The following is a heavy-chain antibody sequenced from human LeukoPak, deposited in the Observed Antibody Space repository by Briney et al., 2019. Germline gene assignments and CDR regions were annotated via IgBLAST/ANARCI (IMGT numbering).Heavy chain of an antibody. CDR3: ARGYYDSSGYYTYYFDY. CDR2: INPNSGGT. D-gene: IGHD3-22*01. V-gene: IGHV1-2*02. Sequence: ASVKVSCKASGYTFTGYYMYSVRQAPGQGLEWMGWINPNSGGTKYAQKFQGRVTMTRDTSISTAYMELSRLRSDDTAVYYCARGYYDSSGYYTYYFDYWGQGTLVTVSS. J-gene: IGHJ4*02. CDR1: GYTFTGYY.